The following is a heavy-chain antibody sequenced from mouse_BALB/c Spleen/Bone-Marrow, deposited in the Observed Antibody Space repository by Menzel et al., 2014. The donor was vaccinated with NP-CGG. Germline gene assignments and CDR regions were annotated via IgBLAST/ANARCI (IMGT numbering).Heavy chain of an antibody. J-gene: IGHJ1*01. CDR3: AREVRRYVDV. CDR2: IYPGGGYT. Sequence: QVQLQQSGAELVRPGTSVKISCKASGYTFTNYWLGWVKQRPGHRLEWIGDIYPGGGYTNYNEKFKGKATLTADTSSSTAYMQLSSLTSEDSAVYFCAREVRRYVDVWGAGTSVTGAS. D-gene: IGHD2-14*01. CDR1: GYTFTNYW. V-gene: IGHV1-63*02.